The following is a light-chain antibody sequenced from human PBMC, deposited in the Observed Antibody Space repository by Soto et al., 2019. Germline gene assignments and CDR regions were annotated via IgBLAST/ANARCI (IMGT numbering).Light chain of an antibody. J-gene: IGLJ3*02. CDR1: RSNIGSNT. CDR2: SNN. V-gene: IGLV1-44*01. CDR3: AVWDDSLNGPV. Sequence: QSVLTQSPSASGTPGQRVTISCSGSRSNIGSNTVHWYQQLPGTAPKVLIYSNNQRPSGVPDRFSGSKSGTSASLAISGLQSEDEADYYCAVWDDSLNGPVFGGGTKLTVL.